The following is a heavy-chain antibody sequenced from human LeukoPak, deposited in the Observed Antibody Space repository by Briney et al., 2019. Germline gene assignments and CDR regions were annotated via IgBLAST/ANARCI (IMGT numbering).Heavy chain of an antibody. J-gene: IGHJ5*02. CDR1: GASISSESYY. D-gene: IGHD5-24*01. V-gene: IGHV4-61*02. Sequence: SQTLSLTCTVSGASISSESYYWPWIRQPAGKELEWIGRIYNTGSTKYNPSLKSRVTISIDTSKNQFSLKLNSVTAADTAVYYCARVMAVNPDWFDPWGQGTLVTVSS. CDR2: IYNTGST. CDR3: ARVMAVNPDWFDP.